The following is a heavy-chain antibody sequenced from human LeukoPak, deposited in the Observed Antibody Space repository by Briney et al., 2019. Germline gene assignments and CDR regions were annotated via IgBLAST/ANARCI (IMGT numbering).Heavy chain of an antibody. CDR3: ARDQGWLVLGGFDY. CDR1: GFTFSSYS. J-gene: IGHJ4*02. CDR2: ISSSSTI. Sequence: PGGSLRLSCAASGFTFSSYSMNWVRQAPGKGLEWVSYISSSSTIYYADSVKGRFTISRDNAKNSLYLQMNSLRAEDTAVYYCARDQGWLVLGGFDYWGQGTLVTVSS. D-gene: IGHD6-19*01. V-gene: IGHV3-48*01.